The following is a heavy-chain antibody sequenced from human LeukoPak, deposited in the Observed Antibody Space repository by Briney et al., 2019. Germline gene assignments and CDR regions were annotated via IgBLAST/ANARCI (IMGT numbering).Heavy chain of an antibody. V-gene: IGHV1-2*02. CDR2: INPNSGGT. J-gene: IGHJ6*02. CDR3: ARDLHDYYGMDA. Sequence: SVKVSCKASGYTFTGYYMHWVRQAPGQGLEWMGWINPNSGGTNYAQKFQGRVTMTRDTSISTAYMELSRLRSDDTAVYYCARDLHDYYGMDAWGQGTTVTVSS. CDR1: GYTFTGYY.